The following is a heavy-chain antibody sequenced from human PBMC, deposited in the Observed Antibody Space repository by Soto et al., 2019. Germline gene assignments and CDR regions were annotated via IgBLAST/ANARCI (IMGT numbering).Heavy chain of an antibody. Sequence: ASVKVSFKASGYTFTGYYMHWVRQAPGQGLEWMGWINPNSGGTNYAQKFQGWVTMTRDTSISTAYMELSRLRSDDTAVFYCARVGLVGVFNRPYYYMDVWGKGTTVTVSS. CDR1: GYTFTGYY. CDR3: ARVGLVGVFNRPYYYMDV. J-gene: IGHJ6*03. CDR2: INPNSGGT. V-gene: IGHV1-2*04. D-gene: IGHD3-3*01.